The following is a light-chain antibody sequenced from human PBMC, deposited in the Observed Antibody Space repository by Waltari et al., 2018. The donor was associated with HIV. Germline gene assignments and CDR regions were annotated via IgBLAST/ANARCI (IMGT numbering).Light chain of an antibody. Sequence: QSALTQPPSVSGSPGQSVTISCTGTSSDVGSYNLVSWYQQHPGTAPKLMMYEVTTRPSGVSNRFSGSKSGNTASLTISGLQAEDEADYYCTSYTASGTVVFGGGTKLTVL. CDR2: EVT. CDR1: SSDVGSYNL. CDR3: TSYTASGTVV. J-gene: IGLJ2*01. V-gene: IGLV2-23*02.